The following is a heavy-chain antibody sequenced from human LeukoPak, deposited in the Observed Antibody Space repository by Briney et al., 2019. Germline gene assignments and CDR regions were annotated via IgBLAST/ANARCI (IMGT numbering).Heavy chain of an antibody. CDR2: IYHSGST. CDR3: ARGFTMTDY. CDR1: GYSISSGYY. V-gene: IGHV4-38-2*02. Sequence: KPSETLSLTCTVSGYSISSGYYWGWIRQPPGKGLEWIGSIYHSGSTYYNPSLKSRVTISVDTSKNQSSLKLSSVTAADTAVYYCARGFTMTDYWGQGTLVTVSS. D-gene: IGHD3-22*01. J-gene: IGHJ4*02.